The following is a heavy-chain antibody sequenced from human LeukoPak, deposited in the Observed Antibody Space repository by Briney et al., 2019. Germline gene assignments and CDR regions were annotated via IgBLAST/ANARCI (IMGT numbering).Heavy chain of an antibody. J-gene: IGHJ4*02. Sequence: GGSLRLSCAASGFTFSSYAMSWVRQAPGKGLEWVSAISGSGGSTYYADSVKGRFTISRDNSKNTLYLQMNSLRAEDTAVYDCAKSRFPAATSVLRYYGYWGQGTLVTVSS. CDR2: ISGSGGST. V-gene: IGHV3-23*01. CDR3: AKSRFPAATSVLRYYGY. CDR1: GFTFSSYA. D-gene: IGHD3-9*01.